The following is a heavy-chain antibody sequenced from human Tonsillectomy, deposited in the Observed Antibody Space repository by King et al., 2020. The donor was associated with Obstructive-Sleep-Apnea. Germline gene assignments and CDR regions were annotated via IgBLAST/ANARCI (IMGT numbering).Heavy chain of an antibody. CDR1: GFTFSSYG. D-gene: IGHD4-17*01. J-gene: IGHJ4*02. Sequence: VQLVESGGGVVQPGRPLRLSCAASGFTFSSYGMHWVRQAPGKGLEWVGFIRYDGSNKYYADPVKGRFTISRDTSKHTLYLQINSLRAEDTAVYYCAKAYCDYRTPSDYWRQGTLVTVSS. CDR2: IRYDGSNK. CDR3: AKAYCDYRTPSDY. V-gene: IGHV3-30*02.